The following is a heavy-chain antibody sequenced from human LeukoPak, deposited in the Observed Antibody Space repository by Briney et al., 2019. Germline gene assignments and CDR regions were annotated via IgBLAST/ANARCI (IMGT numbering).Heavy chain of an antibody. J-gene: IGHJ6*02. CDR3: ASVYTYGMDV. CDR2: LNPSGGSS. CDR1: GYTVTSYY. Sequence: ASVNVSCKASGYTVTSYYMHWVRQAPGQGLEWMAILNPSGGSSIYAQKFQGRATLTRATSTSTGYMELSSLRSEDTAVYYCASVYTYGMDVWGQGTTVIASS. V-gene: IGHV1-46*01. D-gene: IGHD5/OR15-5a*01.